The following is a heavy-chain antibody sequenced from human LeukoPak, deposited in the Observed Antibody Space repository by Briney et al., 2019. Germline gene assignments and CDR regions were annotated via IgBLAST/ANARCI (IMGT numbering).Heavy chain of an antibody. J-gene: IGHJ4*02. CDR3: ARDTGYSYCNFDD. V-gene: IGHV3-23*01. CDR1: GFTFSSYA. Sequence: GGSLRLSCAASGFTFSSYAMSWVRQAPGKGLEWVSAISGSGGSTYYADSVKGRFTISRDNSKNTLYLQMNSLRAEDTAVYYCARDTGYSYCNFDDSGQATLVTASS. D-gene: IGHD5-18*01. CDR2: ISGSGGST.